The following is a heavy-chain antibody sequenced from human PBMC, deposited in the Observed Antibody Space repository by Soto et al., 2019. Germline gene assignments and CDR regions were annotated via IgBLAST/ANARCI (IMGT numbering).Heavy chain of an antibody. V-gene: IGHV3-9*01. D-gene: IGHD2-15*01. Sequence: GGSLRLSCVVSGFSFEEYAMHWVRQAPGKGLEWVSGISSNSGSVGYADSVKGRFTISRDNANHSLYLQLTSLKPEDTAFYYCARDLQDIVVVVAAPRYYYYGMDVWGQGTTVTVSS. J-gene: IGHJ6*02. CDR1: GFSFEEYA. CDR3: ARDLQDIVVVVAAPRYYYYGMDV. CDR2: ISSNSGSV.